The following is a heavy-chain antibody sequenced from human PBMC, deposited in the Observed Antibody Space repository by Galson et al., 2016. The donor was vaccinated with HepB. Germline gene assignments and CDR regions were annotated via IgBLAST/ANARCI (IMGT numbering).Heavy chain of an antibody. CDR2: IYADDSDT. D-gene: IGHD1-1*01. V-gene: IGHV5-51*03. J-gene: IGHJ6*02. CDR1: GYSFSSHW. CDR3: ARRTERDYYGVDV. Sequence: QSGAEVKKAGESLKISCKDSGYSFSSHWIGWVRQMPGKGLEWMGMIYADDSDTRYSPSFQGQVNISADMSIKTAYLQWSSLKASDTAIYYCARRTERDYYGVDVWGQGTTVTVSS.